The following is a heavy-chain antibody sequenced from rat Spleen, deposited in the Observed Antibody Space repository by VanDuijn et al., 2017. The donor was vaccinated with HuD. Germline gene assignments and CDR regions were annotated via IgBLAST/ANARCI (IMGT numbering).Heavy chain of an antibody. CDR3: ARPCSSYYVMDA. Sequence: EVQLEESGGGLVQPGRSLKLSCAASGFTFSDYYMAWVRQAPKKGLEWVASISYEGSSNYYGDSVKGRFTISRDNAKSTLYLQMNSLRSEDTATYYCARPCSSYYVMDAWGQGASVTVSS. CDR2: ISYEGSSN. J-gene: IGHJ4*01. V-gene: IGHV5-22*01. CDR1: GFTFSDYY. D-gene: IGHD1-2*01.